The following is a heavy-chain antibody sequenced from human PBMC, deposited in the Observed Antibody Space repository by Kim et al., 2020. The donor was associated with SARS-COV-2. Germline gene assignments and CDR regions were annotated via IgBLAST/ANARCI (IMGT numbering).Heavy chain of an antibody. J-gene: IGHJ5*02. V-gene: IGHV1-2*02. CDR3: ARVAVAGLNWFDP. Sequence: YAQKCQGRVTMTRDTSISTAYMELSRLRSDDTAVYYCARVAVAGLNWFDPWGQGTLVTVSS. D-gene: IGHD6-19*01.